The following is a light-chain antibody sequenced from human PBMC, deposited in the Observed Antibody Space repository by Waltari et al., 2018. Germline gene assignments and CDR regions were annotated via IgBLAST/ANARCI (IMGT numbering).Light chain of an antibody. Sequence: FILTQPHSVSESPGKTVTISCSRSSGSIASNHLQWYQQRPGSAPTTVIYAYDQRPSGVPDRFSGSIDSSSNSASLTISGLKTEDEADYYCQSYDNSDHVVFGGGTKLTVL. CDR3: QSYDNSDHVV. CDR2: AYD. J-gene: IGLJ2*01. CDR1: SGSIASNH. V-gene: IGLV6-57*03.